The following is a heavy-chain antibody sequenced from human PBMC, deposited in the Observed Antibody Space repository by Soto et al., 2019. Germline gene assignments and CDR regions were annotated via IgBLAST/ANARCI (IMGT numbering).Heavy chain of an antibody. CDR2: ISSSSSYI. Sequence: EVQLVESGGGLVKPGGSLRLSCAASGFTFSSYSMNWVRQAPGKGLEWVSSISSSSSYIYYADSVKGRFTISNDNAKNSLYLQMKSRKAGATAVYEWAWGGRRVRGVSGGGSGLDVGAKGPRSPSP. CDR1: GFTFSSYS. CDR3: AWGGRRVRGVSGGGSGLDV. V-gene: IGHV3-21*01. J-gene: IGHJ6*02. D-gene: IGHD3-10*01.